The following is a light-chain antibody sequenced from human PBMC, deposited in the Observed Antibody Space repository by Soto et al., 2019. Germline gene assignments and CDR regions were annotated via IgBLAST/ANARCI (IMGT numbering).Light chain of an antibody. CDR1: SRDVGGYNY. Sequence: QSVLTQPASVSGSPGQSITISCTGTSRDVGGYNYVSWYQQHPGKAPKLMIYDVSNRPSGVSNRFSGSKSGSTASLTISGLQAEDEADYYCSSYTSSSTYVFGTGTKVTVL. V-gene: IGLV2-14*01. CDR2: DVS. CDR3: SSYTSSSTYV. J-gene: IGLJ1*01.